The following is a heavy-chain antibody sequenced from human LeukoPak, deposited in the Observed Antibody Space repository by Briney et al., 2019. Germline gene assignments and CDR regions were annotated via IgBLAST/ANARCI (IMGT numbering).Heavy chain of an antibody. Sequence: PSETLSLTCAVYGGSFNGYYWSWIRQPPGKGLEWIGYIYYSGSTNYNPSLKSRVTISVDTSKNQFSLKLSSMTAADTAVYYCARDGVAGTGYNWFDPWGQGTLVTVSS. D-gene: IGHD6-19*01. CDR2: IYYSGST. J-gene: IGHJ5*02. V-gene: IGHV4-59*01. CDR3: ARDGVAGTGYNWFDP. CDR1: GGSFNGYY.